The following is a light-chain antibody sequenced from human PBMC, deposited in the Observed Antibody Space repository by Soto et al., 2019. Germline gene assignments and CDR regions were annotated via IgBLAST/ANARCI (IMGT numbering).Light chain of an antibody. CDR3: QQYGDSPST. CDR2: GAS. Sequence: EVVLTQSPGPLSLSPGERATLSCRASQIFSSDYLAWYQQKPGQAPRLLIYGASTRATHIPDRFSGSGSGTDFTLTISRMEPEDSAVYLCQQYGDSPSTFGQGTKLEI. J-gene: IGKJ2*01. V-gene: IGKV3-20*01. CDR1: QIFSSDY.